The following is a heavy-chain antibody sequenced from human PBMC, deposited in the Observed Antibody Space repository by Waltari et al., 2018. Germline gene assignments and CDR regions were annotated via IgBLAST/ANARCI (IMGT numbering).Heavy chain of an antibody. D-gene: IGHD3-16*02. CDR1: GFTFSSYF. J-gene: IGHJ4*02. CDR3: AKKITFGGVIVTEFDY. Sequence: EVQLLESGGGLVQPGGSLRLSCAASGFTFSSYFMSWVRQAPGKGLEWVSAISGSGGSTYYADSVKGRFTISRDNSKNTLYLQMNSLRAEDTAVYYCAKKITFGGVIVTEFDYWGQGTLVTVSS. CDR2: ISGSGGST. V-gene: IGHV3-23*01.